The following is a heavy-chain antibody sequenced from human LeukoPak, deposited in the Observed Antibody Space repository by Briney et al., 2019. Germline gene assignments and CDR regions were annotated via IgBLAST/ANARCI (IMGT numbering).Heavy chain of an antibody. V-gene: IGHV3-74*01. J-gene: IGHJ4*02. CDR3: AGDLFPYYYDSSGYFFDY. D-gene: IGHD3-22*01. CDR1: GFTFSSYW. CDR2: INSDGSST. Sequence: GGSLRLSCAASGFTFSSYWMHWVRQAPGKGLVWVSRINSDGSSTSYADSVKGRFTISRDNAKNTLYLQMNSLRAEDTAVYYCAGDLFPYYYDSSGYFFDYWGQGTLVTVSS.